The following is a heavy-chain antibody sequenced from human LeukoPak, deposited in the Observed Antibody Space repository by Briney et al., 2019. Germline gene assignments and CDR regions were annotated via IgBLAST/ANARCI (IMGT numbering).Heavy chain of an antibody. CDR2: IYYSGNT. J-gene: IGHJ6*03. V-gene: IGHV4-61*01. D-gene: IGHD6-13*01. Sequence: SETLSLTCTVSGGSISGGNHYWGWIRQPPGKGLEWIGYIYYSGNTNSNPSLKSRVTISADTSKNQISLKLSSVTAAGAAVYYCARVVSSSWDYYYYMDVWGKGTTVTISS. CDR1: GGSISGGNHY. CDR3: ARVVSSSWDYYYYMDV.